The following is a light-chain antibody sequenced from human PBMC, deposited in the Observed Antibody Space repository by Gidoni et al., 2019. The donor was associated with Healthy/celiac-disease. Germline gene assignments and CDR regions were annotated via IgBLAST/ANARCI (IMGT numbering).Light chain of an antibody. CDR3: QKYNSAPFT. CDR1: QGISNY. J-gene: IGKJ3*01. Sequence: DIQLTQSPSSLSAFVGDRGTITCRASQGISNYLACYQQKPGKVPKLLVYAASTLQSGVPSRVSGIGSETDFTLTVSSLQPEDVATYYCQKYNSAPFTFGPXTKVDIK. CDR2: AAS. V-gene: IGKV1-27*01.